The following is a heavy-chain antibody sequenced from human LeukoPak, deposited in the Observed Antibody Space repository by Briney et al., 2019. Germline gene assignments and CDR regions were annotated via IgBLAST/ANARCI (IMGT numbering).Heavy chain of an antibody. D-gene: IGHD3-10*01. Sequence: GGSLRLSCAASGFTFSDYYMSWIRQAPGKGLEWVSYISSSGSTIYYADSVKGRFTISRDNAKNSLYLQMNSLRAGDTAVYYCASGEFYYYYGMDVWGQGTTVTVSS. V-gene: IGHV3-11*01. CDR1: GFTFSDYY. CDR3: ASGEFYYYYGMDV. J-gene: IGHJ6*02. CDR2: ISSSGSTI.